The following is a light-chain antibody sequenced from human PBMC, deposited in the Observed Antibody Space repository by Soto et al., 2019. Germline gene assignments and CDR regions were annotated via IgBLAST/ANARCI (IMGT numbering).Light chain of an antibody. Sequence: DIQMTQSPSTLSASVGDRVTITCRASQSISSWLAWYQQKPGKAPNLLIYKTSNLKSGVPSRFSGSGSGTEFTLTNSSLQPDDFATYYCQQYSSFSYTFGQGTKLESK. CDR3: QQYSSFSYT. CDR2: KTS. V-gene: IGKV1-5*03. CDR1: QSISSW. J-gene: IGKJ2*01.